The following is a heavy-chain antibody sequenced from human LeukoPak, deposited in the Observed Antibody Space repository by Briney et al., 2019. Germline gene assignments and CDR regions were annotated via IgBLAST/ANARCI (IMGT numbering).Heavy chain of an antibody. CDR3: AKSPSGLYKGTFWA. D-gene: IGHD1-14*01. J-gene: IGHJ5*02. CDR1: GFTFNTYC. V-gene: IGHV3-48*01. Sequence: GGSLRLSCATSGFTFNTYCMNWVRQAPEKGLEWLSYISYGGDSIYYADSVEGRFTISRDNARNSLYLEMNNLRPEDTAIYYCAKSPSGLYKGTFWAWGQGTLVTVSS. CDR2: ISYGGDSI.